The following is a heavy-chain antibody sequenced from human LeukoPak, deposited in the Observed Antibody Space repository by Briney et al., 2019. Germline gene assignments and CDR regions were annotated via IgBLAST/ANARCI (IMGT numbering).Heavy chain of an antibody. CDR1: GYSISSGYY. CDR3: ATSQWGPYFDY. V-gene: IGHV4-38-2*02. D-gene: IGHD1-26*01. J-gene: IGHJ4*02. Sequence: SETQSLTCTVSGYSISSGYYWGWIRQPPGKGLEWIGSIYHSGSTYYNPSLKSRVTISVDTSKNQFSLRLSSVTAADTAVYHCATSQWGPYFDYWGQGTLVTVSS. CDR2: IYHSGST.